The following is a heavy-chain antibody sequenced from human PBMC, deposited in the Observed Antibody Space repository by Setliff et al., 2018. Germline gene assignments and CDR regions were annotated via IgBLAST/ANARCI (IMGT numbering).Heavy chain of an antibody. Sequence: ASVKVSCKASGYTSTTNALHWVRQAPGQSLEWMGWITAGNGDTFYADSVRGRFTVSRDNSKNTVFLEMNSLRTEDTALYYCARDDDTSSHYSVFNFWGQGTRVTVSS. CDR3: ARDDDTSSHYSVFNF. V-gene: IGHV1-3*01. D-gene: IGHD3-22*01. CDR1: GYTSTTNA. J-gene: IGHJ3*01. CDR2: ITAGNGDT.